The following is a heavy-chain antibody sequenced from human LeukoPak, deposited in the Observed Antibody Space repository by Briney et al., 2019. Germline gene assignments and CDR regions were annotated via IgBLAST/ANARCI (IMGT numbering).Heavy chain of an antibody. CDR1: GYSFTSHY. CDR2: INPRGTST. J-gene: IGHJ4*02. CDR3: ARGNGYSSGWRL. Sequence: ASVKVSCKASGYSFTSHYMHWVRQAPGQGLEWMGLINPRGTSTIYAEKFQGRVTMTRDMSTSTVYMELSSLRSEDTAVYYCARGNGYSSGWRLWGQGTLVTVSS. V-gene: IGHV1-46*01. D-gene: IGHD6-19*01.